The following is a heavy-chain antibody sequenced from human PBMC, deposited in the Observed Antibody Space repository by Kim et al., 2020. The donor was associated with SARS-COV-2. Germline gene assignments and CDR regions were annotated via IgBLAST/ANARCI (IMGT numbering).Heavy chain of an antibody. CDR1: GGSISSSSYY. V-gene: IGHV4-39*01. Sequence: SETLSLTCTVSGGSISSSSYYWGWIRQPPGKGLEWIGRIYYSWSTYYNPSLKSRVTISVDTSKNQFSLNLSAVTAADTAVYYCARRQAYYNILTGYYPDAFDIWGQGTMVTVSS. D-gene: IGHD3-9*01. CDR2: IYYSWST. J-gene: IGHJ3*02. CDR3: ARRQAYYNILTGYYPDAFDI.